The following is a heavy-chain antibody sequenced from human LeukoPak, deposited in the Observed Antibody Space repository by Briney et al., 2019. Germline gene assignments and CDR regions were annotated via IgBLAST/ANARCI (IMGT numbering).Heavy chain of an antibody. D-gene: IGHD5-12*01. Sequence: SETLSLTCAVSGGSISSGGYSWSWIRQPPGKGLEWIGYIYHSGSTYYNPSLKSRVTISVDTSKNQFSLKLNSVTAADTAVYYCVRHDGRGGATMGSLDSWGQGSLVTVSS. CDR1: GGSISSGGYS. CDR2: IYHSGST. J-gene: IGHJ4*02. CDR3: VRHDGRGGATMGSLDS. V-gene: IGHV4-30-2*03.